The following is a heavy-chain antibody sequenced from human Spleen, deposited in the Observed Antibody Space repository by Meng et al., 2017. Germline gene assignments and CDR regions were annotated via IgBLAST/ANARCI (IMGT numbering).Heavy chain of an antibody. J-gene: IGHJ4*02. D-gene: IGHD2-21*01. Sequence: HVHLVQSGADWKMRGASVKAACNASGYTVTAYYIHWVRQAPGRGLEWMGRINPNSGGTNCAQKFQGRVIMTRDTSISTAYMELGSLGFDDTAVYYCAKALGWGSSPDYWGQGILVTVSS. CDR2: INPNSGGT. V-gene: IGHV1-2*06. CDR3: AKALGWGSSPDY. CDR1: GYTVTAYY.